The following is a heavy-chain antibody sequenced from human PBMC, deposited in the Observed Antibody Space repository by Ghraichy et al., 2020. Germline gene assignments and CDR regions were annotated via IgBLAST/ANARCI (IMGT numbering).Heavy chain of an antibody. CDR1: GFTFSSHW. V-gene: IGHV3-74*01. D-gene: IGHD6-13*01. CDR2: ISSDGRTT. CDR3: ARSSSYIDY. Sequence: GGSLRLSCAASGFTFSSHWMHWVRQAPGKGLVWVSHISSDGRTTNSADSVKGRFTISRDDAKNTLYLQMNSLRAEDTAVYYCARSSSYIDYWGQGTLVTVSS. J-gene: IGHJ4*02.